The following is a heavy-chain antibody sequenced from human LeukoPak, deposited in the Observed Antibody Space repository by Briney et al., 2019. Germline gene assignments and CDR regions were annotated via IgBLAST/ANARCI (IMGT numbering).Heavy chain of an antibody. Sequence: SETLSLTCTVSGGSISSYYWSWIRQPPGKGLEWIGYIYYSGSTNYNPSLKSRVTISVDTSKNQFSLKLSSVTAADTAVYYCARAYYDFWSGYYTYYFDYWGQGTLVTVSS. CDR3: ARAYYDFWSGYYTYYFDY. CDR2: IYYSGST. CDR1: GGSISSYY. D-gene: IGHD3-3*01. V-gene: IGHV4-59*01. J-gene: IGHJ4*02.